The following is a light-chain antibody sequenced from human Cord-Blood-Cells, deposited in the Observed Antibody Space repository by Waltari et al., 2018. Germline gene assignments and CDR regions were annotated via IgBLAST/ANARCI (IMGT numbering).Light chain of an antibody. V-gene: IGKV1-8*01. CDR3: QHYYSYPLT. CDR2: AAS. CDR1: QGISGY. J-gene: IGKJ4*01. Sequence: AMRMTKSPSSLSASTGDRVTITCRASQGISGYLAWYQQKPGNAPKLLVSAASTSKTGLPSLFSGSGSWTCFTLSIRSLQSEHFSAYCCQHYYSYPLTFGGGPTV.